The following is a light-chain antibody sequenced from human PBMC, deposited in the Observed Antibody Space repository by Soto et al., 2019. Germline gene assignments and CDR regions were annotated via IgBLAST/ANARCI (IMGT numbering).Light chain of an antibody. CDR3: QQYGSSPYT. CDR1: HSVSSSY. CDR2: AAS. J-gene: IGKJ2*01. V-gene: IGKV3-20*01. Sequence: EIVLTQSPGTLSLSPGERATLSCRASHSVSSSYLAWYQHKPGQAPRLLIYAASSGATGIPDRFSGSGSGTDFTLTISRLEPEDFAVYYCQQYGSSPYTFGQETKLEIK.